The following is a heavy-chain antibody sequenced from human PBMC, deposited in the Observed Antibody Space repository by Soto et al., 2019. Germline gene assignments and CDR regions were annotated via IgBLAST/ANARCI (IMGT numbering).Heavy chain of an antibody. CDR3: ARDIAVAGTGY. V-gene: IGHV3-30-3*01. J-gene: IGHJ4*02. Sequence: QVQLVESGGGVVQPGRSLRLSCAASGFTFSSYAMHWVRQAPGKGLEWVAVISYDGSNKYYADSVKGRFTISRDNSKNTLYLQMNSLRAEDTAVYYCARDIAVAGTGYWGQGTLVTVSS. D-gene: IGHD6-19*01. CDR2: ISYDGSNK. CDR1: GFTFSSYA.